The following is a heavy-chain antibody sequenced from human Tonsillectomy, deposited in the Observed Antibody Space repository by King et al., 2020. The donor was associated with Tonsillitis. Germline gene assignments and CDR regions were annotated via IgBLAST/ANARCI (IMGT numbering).Heavy chain of an antibody. CDR1: GYTFTSYD. D-gene: IGHD3-22*01. CDR3: ARGAYDSSGDYYNYFDY. Sequence: QLVQSGAEVKKPGASVKVSCKASGYTFTSYDINWVRQATGQGLEWMGWMNPNSGNTGYAQKFQGRVTMTRNTSISTAYMELSSLRSEDTAVYYCARGAYDSSGDYYNYFDYWGRETLVTVSS. CDR2: MNPNSGNT. J-gene: IGHJ4*02. V-gene: IGHV1-8*01.